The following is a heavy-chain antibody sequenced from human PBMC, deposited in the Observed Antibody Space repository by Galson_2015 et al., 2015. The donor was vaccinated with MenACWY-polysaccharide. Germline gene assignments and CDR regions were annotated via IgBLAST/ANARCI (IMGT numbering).Heavy chain of an antibody. CDR3: ARRSLDNWYFDL. J-gene: IGHJ2*01. CDR1: HDSISSSY. V-gene: IGHV4-4*07. D-gene: IGHD1-1*01. Sequence: ETLSLTCTVSHDSISSSYWSWIRQSADTGPEYIGRIHATGSTAYNPSFRSRVAMSVDLPRNNFSLRLASVAASDTAIYYCARRSLDNWYFDLWGRGTLVIVSS. CDR2: IHATGST.